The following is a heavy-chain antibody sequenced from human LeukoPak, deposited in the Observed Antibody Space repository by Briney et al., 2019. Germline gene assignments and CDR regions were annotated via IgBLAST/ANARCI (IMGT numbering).Heavy chain of an antibody. CDR2: IYHTGST. J-gene: IGHJ6*02. CDR1: GDSLSSVTW. Sequence: SETLSLTCSVSGDSLSSVTWWTWVRQPPGQGLAWIGEIYHTGSTNYNPSLKSRVAISIDKSKNRFSLKLTSVAAADTAVYYCARSTGNIVVLSAGMNYYYGMDVWGQGTTVTVSS. CDR3: ARSTGNIVVLSAGMNYYYGMDV. V-gene: IGHV4-4*02. D-gene: IGHD2-2*01.